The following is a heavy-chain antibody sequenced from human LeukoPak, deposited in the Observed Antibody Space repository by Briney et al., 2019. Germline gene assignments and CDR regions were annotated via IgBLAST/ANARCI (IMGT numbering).Heavy chain of an antibody. CDR2: IYYSGST. V-gene: IGHV4-59*05. CDR1: GFTFSSYSMN. J-gene: IGHJ4*02. Sequence: GSLRLSCAASGFTFSSYSMNWVRQAPGKGLEWIGSIYYSGSTYYNPSLKSRVTISVDTSKNQFSLKLSSVTAADTAVYYCARLRVGTVCLDYWGQGTLVTVSS. D-gene: IGHD4-17*01. CDR3: ARLRVGTVCLDY.